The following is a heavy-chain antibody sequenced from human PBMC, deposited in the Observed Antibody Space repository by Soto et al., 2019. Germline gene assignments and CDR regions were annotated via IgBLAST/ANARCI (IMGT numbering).Heavy chain of an antibody. D-gene: IGHD2-2*01. CDR2: INHSGST. CDR3: ARGRGYCSSTSCYVSDY. Sequence: QVQLQQWGAGLLKPSETLSLTCAVYGGSFSGYYWSWIRQPPGKGLEWIGEINHSGSTNYNPSLKSRVTISVDTSKNQFSLKLSSVTAADTAVYYCARGRGYCSSTSCYVSDYWGQGTLVTVSS. J-gene: IGHJ4*02. V-gene: IGHV4-34*01. CDR1: GGSFSGYY.